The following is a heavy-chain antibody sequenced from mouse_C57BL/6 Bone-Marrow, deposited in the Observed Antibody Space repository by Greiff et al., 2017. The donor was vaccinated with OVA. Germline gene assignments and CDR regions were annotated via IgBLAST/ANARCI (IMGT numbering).Heavy chain of an antibody. Sequence: EVQVVESGPGLVKPSQSLSLTCSVTGYSITSGYYWNWIRQFPGNKLEWMGYISYDGSNNYNPSLKNRISITRDTSKNQFFLKLNSVTTEDTATYYCARGPGTADWGQGTLVTVSA. V-gene: IGHV3-6*01. CDR3: ARGPGTAD. J-gene: IGHJ3*01. D-gene: IGHD4-1*01. CDR1: GYSITSGYY. CDR2: ISYDGSN.